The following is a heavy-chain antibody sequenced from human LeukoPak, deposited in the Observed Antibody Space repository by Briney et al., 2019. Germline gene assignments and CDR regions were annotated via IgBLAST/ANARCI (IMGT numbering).Heavy chain of an antibody. J-gene: IGHJ6*02. D-gene: IGHD6-19*01. CDR1: GFTFSSYD. CDR3: AKVRRSGWYYYYGMDV. CDR2: IGTTGDT. V-gene: IGHV3-13*01. Sequence: PGGSLRLSCEVSGFTFSSYDMHWVRQTTGKGLEWVSGIGTTGDTHYPDSVKGRFTISRDNSKNTLYLQMNSLRAEDTAVYYCAKVRRSGWYYYYGMDVWGQGTTVTVSS.